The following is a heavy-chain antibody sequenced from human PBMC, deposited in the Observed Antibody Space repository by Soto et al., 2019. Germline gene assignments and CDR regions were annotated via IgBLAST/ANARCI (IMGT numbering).Heavy chain of an antibody. CDR2: IKQDGSEK. J-gene: IGHJ6*02. CDR3: ARDTRFLEWLLPHYYYYYYGMDV. D-gene: IGHD3-3*01. Sequence: PGGPLRLSCSVTGFTFSRYAMMWVRQAPGKGLEWVANIKQDGSEKYYVDSVKGRFTISRDNAKNSLYLQMNSLRAEDTAVYYCARDTRFLEWLLPHYYYYYYGMDVWGQGTTVTVSS. CDR1: GFTFSRYA. V-gene: IGHV3-7*01.